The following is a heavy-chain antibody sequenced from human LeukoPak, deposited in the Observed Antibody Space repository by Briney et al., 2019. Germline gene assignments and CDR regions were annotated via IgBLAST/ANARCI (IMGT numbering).Heavy chain of an antibody. D-gene: IGHD5-12*01. CDR3: ATATSASNFYSDY. Sequence: PSETLSLTCTVSGGSISTTIHYWRWIRQPPGKGLDWIGTISNRGTTYSNPSLKSRLTMSVDTSQNQFSLQLTSVTAADTALYYCATATSASNFYSDYWGQGTLVTVSS. V-gene: IGHV4-39*01. J-gene: IGHJ4*02. CDR1: GGSISTTIHY. CDR2: ISNRGTT.